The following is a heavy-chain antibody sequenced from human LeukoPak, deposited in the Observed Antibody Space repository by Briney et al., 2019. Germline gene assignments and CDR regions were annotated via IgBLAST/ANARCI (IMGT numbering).Heavy chain of an antibody. CDR2: IYGGGSV. Sequence: GGSLRLSCAASGFTVRSNYMSWVRQAPGKGLEWVSIIYGGGSVFYADSVKGRFTISRDNSKNTLYLQMNSLRAEDTALYYCARLSAYYYGSYFYYYMDVWGKGTTVTVSS. J-gene: IGHJ6*03. CDR1: GFTVRSNY. V-gene: IGHV3-53*01. CDR3: ARLSAYYYGSYFYYYMDV. D-gene: IGHD3-10*01.